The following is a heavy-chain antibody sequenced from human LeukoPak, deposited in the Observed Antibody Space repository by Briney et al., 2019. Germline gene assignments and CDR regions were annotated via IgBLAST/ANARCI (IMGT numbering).Heavy chain of an antibody. J-gene: IGHJ1*01. D-gene: IGHD3-3*01. CDR3: ARDAAYDFRNPYRYFQH. CDR1: GFTFSSYA. V-gene: IGHV3-30*04. CDR2: ISYDGSNK. Sequence: GGSLRLSCAASGFTFSSYAMHWVRQAPGKGLEWVAVISYDGSNKYYADSVKGRFTISRDNAKNSLYLQMNSLRAEDTAVYYCARDAAYDFRNPYRYFQHWGQGTLVTVSS.